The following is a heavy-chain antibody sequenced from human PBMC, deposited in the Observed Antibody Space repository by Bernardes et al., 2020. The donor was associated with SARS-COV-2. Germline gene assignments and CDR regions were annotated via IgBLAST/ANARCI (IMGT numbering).Heavy chain of an antibody. D-gene: IGHD4-17*01. V-gene: IGHV4-59*01. CDR2: IYHSGIT. J-gene: IGHJ5*02. CDR1: GGPITSYY. Sequence: SETLSITCTVSGGPITSYYWTWIRQPPGKGLEWIGYIYHSGITNYNPSLRSRVSISVDVSKNQFSLKLASVTAADTAMYYCVRDPYGDYESWLDPWGQGTLVTVSS. CDR3: VRDPYGDYESWLDP.